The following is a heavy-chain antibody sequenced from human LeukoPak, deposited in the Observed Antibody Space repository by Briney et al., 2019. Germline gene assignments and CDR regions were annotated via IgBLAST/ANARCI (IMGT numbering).Heavy chain of an antibody. D-gene: IGHD3-22*01. Sequence: GASVKVSCKASGYTFTSYDINWVRQATGQGLEWMGWMNPNSGNTGYAQKFQGRVTMTRNTSISTAYMELSSLRSEDTAVYYCARHPSSGYWYYYYYGMDVWGQGTTVTVSS. J-gene: IGHJ6*02. V-gene: IGHV1-8*01. CDR3: ARHPSSGYWYYYYYGMDV. CDR2: MNPNSGNT. CDR1: GYTFTSYD.